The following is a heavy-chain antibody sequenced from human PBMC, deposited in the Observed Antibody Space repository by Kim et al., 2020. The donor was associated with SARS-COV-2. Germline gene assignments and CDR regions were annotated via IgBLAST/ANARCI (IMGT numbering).Heavy chain of an antibody. CDR3: AKGVIVVVAAVYYFDY. Sequence: SVKGRFTISRDNSKNTLYLQMNSLRAEDTAVYYCAKGVIVVVAAVYYFDYWGQGTLVTVSS. J-gene: IGHJ4*02. V-gene: IGHV3-23*01. D-gene: IGHD2-15*01.